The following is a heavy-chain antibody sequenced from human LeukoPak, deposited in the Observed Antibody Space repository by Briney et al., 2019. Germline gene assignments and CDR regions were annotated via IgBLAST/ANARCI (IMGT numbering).Heavy chain of an antibody. D-gene: IGHD1-26*01. CDR3: AKDRGSYSTTADS. CDR1: GFTFSDYG. J-gene: IGHJ5*01. Sequence: PGRSLRLSCAASGFTFSDYGIHWVRQAPGTGLGWVAVIWYDGTNKYYGDSVKGRFTISRDNSKNTLYLQMNSLRAEDTAVYYCAKDRGSYSTTADSWGQGTLVTVSS. CDR2: IWYDGTNK. V-gene: IGHV3-33*06.